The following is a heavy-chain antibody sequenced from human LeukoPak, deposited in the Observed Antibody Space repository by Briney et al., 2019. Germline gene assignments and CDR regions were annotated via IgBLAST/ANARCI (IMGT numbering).Heavy chain of an antibody. CDR1: GYTFTKYD. J-gene: IGHJ6*03. CDR2: MNPNSGYT. Sequence: ASVKVSCKASGYTFTKYDINWVRQAPGQGFEWMGWMNPNSGYTGYAPKFQGRVSFARNTSISTAYMELHSLRSEDTAVYFCARTETGEGYDYHMDVWGKGTTVIVSS. D-gene: IGHD3-10*01. CDR3: ARTETGEGYDYHMDV. V-gene: IGHV1-8*03.